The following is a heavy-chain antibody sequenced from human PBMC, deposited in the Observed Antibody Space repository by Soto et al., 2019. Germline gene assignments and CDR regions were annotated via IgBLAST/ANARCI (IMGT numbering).Heavy chain of an antibody. CDR2: INTGNGNT. D-gene: IGHD3-22*01. CDR3: ARPKDYDDCLDL. CDR1: GYAFTRFT. J-gene: IGHJ4*02. V-gene: IGHV1-3*04. Sequence: QAQLVQSGAEVQKPGASVKVSCKASGYAFTRFTIHLVRQAPGPRLEWMGSINTGNGNTRFLQKFQGRVTFTRDTSANTAYMELSSLISEDTAVYYCARPKDYDDCLDLWGQGTLVTVSS.